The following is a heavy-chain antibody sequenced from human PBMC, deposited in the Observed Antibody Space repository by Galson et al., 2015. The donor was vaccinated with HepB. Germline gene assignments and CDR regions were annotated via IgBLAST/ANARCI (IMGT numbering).Heavy chain of an antibody. V-gene: IGHV1-18*01. CDR3: ARDHTVATKNWFDP. Sequence: SVKVSCKASGYKLTNYGINWVRQAPGQGLEWMGWISSYNGNTNYAQKFQGRVTMTTDTSTSTAYMELRSLRSDDTAVYYCARDHTVATKNWFDPWGQGTLATVSS. CDR2: ISSYNGNT. D-gene: IGHD5-12*01. CDR1: GYKLTNYG. J-gene: IGHJ5*02.